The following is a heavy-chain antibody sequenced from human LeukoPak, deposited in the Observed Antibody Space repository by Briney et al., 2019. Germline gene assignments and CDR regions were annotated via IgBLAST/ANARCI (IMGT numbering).Heavy chain of an antibody. V-gene: IGHV4-31*03. J-gene: IGHJ4*02. CDR3: ARGLLTMIVEVTFDY. CDR2: IYYSGST. Sequence: SETLSLTCTVSGGSISSGGYYWSCIRQRPGKGLECIGYIYYSGSTYYNPSLKSRVTISVDTSKNQFSLKLSSVTAADTAVYYCARGLLTMIVEVTFDYWGQGTLVTVSS. D-gene: IGHD3-22*01. CDR1: GGSISSGGYY.